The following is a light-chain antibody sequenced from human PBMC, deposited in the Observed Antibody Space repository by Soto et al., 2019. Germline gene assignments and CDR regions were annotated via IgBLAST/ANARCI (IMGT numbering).Light chain of an antibody. V-gene: IGLV1-40*01. Sequence: QSVLTQPPSVSGAPGQRVTMSCTGSSSNIGAGCDVHWYQQLPGTAPKILIYGNSNRPSGVPDRFSGSKSGTSASLAITGLQAEDEADYYCQSYDSSLSGSVVFGGGTKLTVL. CDR3: QSYDSSLSGSVV. CDR2: GNS. J-gene: IGLJ2*01. CDR1: SSNIGAGCD.